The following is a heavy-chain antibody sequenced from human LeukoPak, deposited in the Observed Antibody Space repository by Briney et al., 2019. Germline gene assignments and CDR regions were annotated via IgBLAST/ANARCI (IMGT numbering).Heavy chain of an antibody. D-gene: IGHD6-25*01. CDR1: GFIFSSYS. Sequence: GGSLRLSCAASGFIFSSYSMNWVRQAPGKGLEWISKINSGSTTIYYTDSVKGRFTISRDNAKNSLYLQMNNLRAEDTAVYYCARDSPRLSYWGQGTLVTVSS. CDR3: ARDSPRLSY. CDR2: INSGSTTI. J-gene: IGHJ4*02. V-gene: IGHV3-48*01.